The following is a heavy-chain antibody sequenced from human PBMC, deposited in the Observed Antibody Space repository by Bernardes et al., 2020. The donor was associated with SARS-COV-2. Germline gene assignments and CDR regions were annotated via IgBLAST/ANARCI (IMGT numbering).Heavy chain of an antibody. V-gene: IGHV1-2*02. CDR2: INPNSGGT. Sequence: SLKVSCKASGYTFTVYYIHWVRQAPGQGLEWMGWINPNSGGTNYAQKFQGRVTMTRDTSISTAYMELSRLRSDDTAVYYCARDVGDYYDSSGYYSRGFEPWGQGTLVTVSS. CDR1: GYTFTVYY. J-gene: IGHJ5*02. D-gene: IGHD3-22*01. CDR3: ARDVGDYYDSSGYYSRGFEP.